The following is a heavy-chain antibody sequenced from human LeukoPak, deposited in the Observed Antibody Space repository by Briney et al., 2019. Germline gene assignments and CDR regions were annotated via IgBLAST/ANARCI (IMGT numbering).Heavy chain of an antibody. D-gene: IGHD1-14*01. CDR2: IYSGGST. V-gene: IGHV3-53*01. CDR3: ARTTGGSFDP. J-gene: IGHJ5*02. CDR1: GFTFSSSA. Sequence: GGSLRLSCAASGFTFSSSARSWVRQAPGKGLEWVSVIYSGGSTYYADSVKGRFTISRDNSKNTLYLQMNSLRAEDTAVYYCARTTGGSFDPWGQGTLVTVSS.